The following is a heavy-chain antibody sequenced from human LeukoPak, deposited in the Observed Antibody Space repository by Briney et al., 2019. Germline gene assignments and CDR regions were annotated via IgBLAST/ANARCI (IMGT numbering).Heavy chain of an antibody. J-gene: IGHJ4*02. V-gene: IGHV3-33*01. Sequence: GGSLRLSCAASGFSFSNFAMHWVRQAPGKGLEWVAVIWHDGSTTYYADSVKGRFTTSRDNSKNTLYLEMRSLRAEDTAVYYCLRDPAVGVWSGFQYWGQGTLVTVSS. CDR1: GFSFSNFA. CDR3: LRDPAVGVWSGFQY. D-gene: IGHD3-3*01. CDR2: IWHDGSTT.